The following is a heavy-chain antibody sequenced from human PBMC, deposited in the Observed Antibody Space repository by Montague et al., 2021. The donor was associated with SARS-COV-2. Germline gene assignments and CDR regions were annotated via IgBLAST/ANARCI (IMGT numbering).Heavy chain of an antibody. V-gene: IGHV4-39*07. CDR2: GYFDGSP. J-gene: IGHJ4*02. CDR1: GASISSSTYY. D-gene: IGHD5-12*01. CDR3: ARDVGKGFSGHENEGGFDY. Sequence: SETLSLTCTVSGASISSSTYYWGWIRQPPGKGLEWIGSGYFDGSPYYKSSLKSRVTVSVYTSKNQFSLRLTSVTVADTAVDFCARDVGKGFSGHENEGGFDYWGQGILVSVSP.